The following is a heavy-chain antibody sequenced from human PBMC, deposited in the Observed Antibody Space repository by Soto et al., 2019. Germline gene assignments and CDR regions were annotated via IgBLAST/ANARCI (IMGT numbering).Heavy chain of an antibody. D-gene: IGHD2-2*01. CDR1: GFTFSSYA. J-gene: IGHJ6*02. Sequence: GGSLRLSCAASGFTFSSYAMSWVRQAPGKGLEWVSAISGSGGSTYYADSVKGRFTISRDNSKNTLYLQMNSLRAEDTAVYYCAKDSVGCSSTSCYWEYYYYGMEVWGQGTTVTVSS. CDR2: ISGSGGST. V-gene: IGHV3-23*01. CDR3: AKDSVGCSSTSCYWEYYYYGMEV.